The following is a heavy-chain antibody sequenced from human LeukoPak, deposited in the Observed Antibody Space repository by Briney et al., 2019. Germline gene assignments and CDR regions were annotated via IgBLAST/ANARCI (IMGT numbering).Heavy chain of an antibody. CDR1: GYTFTSYA. J-gene: IGHJ4*02. CDR2: INAGNGNT. V-gene: IGHV1-3*01. CDR3: ARDLGGYYFDY. Sequence: ASVKVSCKASGYTFTSYAMHWVRQAPGRRLEWMGWINAGNGNTKYSQKFQGRVTITRDTSASTAYMELSSLRSEDTAVYYCARDLGGYYFDYWGQGTLVTVSS.